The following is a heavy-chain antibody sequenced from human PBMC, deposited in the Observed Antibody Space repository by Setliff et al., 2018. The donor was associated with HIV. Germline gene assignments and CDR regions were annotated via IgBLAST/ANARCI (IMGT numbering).Heavy chain of an antibody. V-gene: IGHV1-69*10. CDR1: GGTFSSYA. D-gene: IGHD1-26*01. CDR2: IIPILGIA. J-gene: IGHJ3*02. Sequence: SVKVSCKASGGTFSSYAISWVRQAPEQGLEWMGGIIPILGIANYAQKFQGRVTITADDSTSTAYMELSSLRSEDTAVYYCARAPGREAEARGGPDAFDIWGQGTMVTVSS. CDR3: ARAPGREAEARGGPDAFDI.